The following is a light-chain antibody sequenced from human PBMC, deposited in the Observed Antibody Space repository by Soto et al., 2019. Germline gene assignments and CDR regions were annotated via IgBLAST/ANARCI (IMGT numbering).Light chain of an antibody. J-gene: IGLJ3*02. Sequence: QSALTQPASVSGSPGQSITISCTGTSGDIGSYNRVSWYQQHPGKAPKLIIYEVTDRPSGVSNRFSGSKSGNTASLTISGLQAEDEAEYYCLAYGRGGTLLFGGGTKVTVL. CDR2: EVT. CDR3: LAYGRGGTLL. V-gene: IGLV2-14*01. CDR1: SGDIGSYNR.